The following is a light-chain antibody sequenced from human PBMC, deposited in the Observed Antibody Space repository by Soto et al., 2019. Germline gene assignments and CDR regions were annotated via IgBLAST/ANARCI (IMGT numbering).Light chain of an antibody. V-gene: IGKV3-15*01. J-gene: IGKJ1*01. CDR3: QQYNDWPRT. Sequence: EIVLTQSPATLSLSPGERATLSCKASQSVSSYLAWNQQKPGQAPRLLIYDASKRATGIPARFSGSGSGTEFTLTISSLQSEDFAVYYCQQYNDWPRTFGQGTKVDIK. CDR2: DAS. CDR1: QSVSSY.